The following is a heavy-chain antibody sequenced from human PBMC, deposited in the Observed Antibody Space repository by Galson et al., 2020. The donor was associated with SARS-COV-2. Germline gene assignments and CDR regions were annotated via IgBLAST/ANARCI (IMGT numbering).Heavy chain of an antibody. CDR1: GYTFTSYD. D-gene: IGHD7-27*01. CDR3: ARGPGDYYYYYYMDV. Sequence: ASVKVSCKASGYTFTSYDINWVRQATGQGLEWMGWMNPNSGNTGYAQKFQGRVNITRNTSISTAYMELSSLRSEDTAVYYCARGPGDYYYYYYMDVWGKGTTVTISS. J-gene: IGHJ6*03. V-gene: IGHV1-8*03. CDR2: MNPNSGNT.